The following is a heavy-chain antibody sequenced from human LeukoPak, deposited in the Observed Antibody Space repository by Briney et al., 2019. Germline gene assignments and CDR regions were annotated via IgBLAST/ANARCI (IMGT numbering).Heavy chain of an antibody. Sequence: SETLSLTCTVSGGSISSYYWSWIRQPPGKGLEWIGHIYDSGSTNYNPSLKSRVTISEDTSKNQFSLKLSSVTAADTAAYYCARVKSITMVRGVSQYFQHWGQGTLVTVSS. CDR3: ARVKSITMVRGVSQYFQH. CDR1: GGSISSYY. CDR2: IYDSGST. V-gene: IGHV4-59*01. D-gene: IGHD3-10*01. J-gene: IGHJ1*01.